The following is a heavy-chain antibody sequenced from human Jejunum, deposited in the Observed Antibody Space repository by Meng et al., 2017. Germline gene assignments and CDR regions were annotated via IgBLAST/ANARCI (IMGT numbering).Heavy chain of an antibody. CDR1: GGSVSSHY. Sequence: SETLSLTCKVSGGSVSSHYWSWMRQTPGKGLEWIGYIHNSGATYYTPSLKRRATISLDTSKNQFSLRLTSVTAADTAVYYCARGGDIEVPWLDPWGQGTLVTVSS. CDR3: ARGGDIEVPWLDP. CDR2: IHNSGAT. D-gene: IGHD2-15*01. J-gene: IGHJ5*02. V-gene: IGHV4-59*02.